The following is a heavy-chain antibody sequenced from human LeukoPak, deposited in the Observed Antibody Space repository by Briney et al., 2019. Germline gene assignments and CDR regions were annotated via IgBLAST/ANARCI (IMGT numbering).Heavy chain of an antibody. D-gene: IGHD3-22*01. CDR1: GFTFSSYW. CDR3: ATFPTVTVIVGGVFDY. V-gene: IGHV3-74*01. Sequence: GGSLRLSCAASGFTFSSYWMHWVRHAPGKGLVWVSYINTDGSGTSYADSVKGRFTISRDNAKNTLYLQMNSLRAEDTAVYYCATFPTVTVIVGGVFDYWGQGTLVTVSS. J-gene: IGHJ4*02. CDR2: INTDGSGT.